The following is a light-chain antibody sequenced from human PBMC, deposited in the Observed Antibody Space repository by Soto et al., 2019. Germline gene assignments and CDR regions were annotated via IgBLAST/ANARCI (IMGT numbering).Light chain of an antibody. V-gene: IGLV1-44*01. CDR3: AAWDDSLNGYV. J-gene: IGLJ1*01. Sequence: QSALTQPPSASGTPGQRVTISCSGSSSNIGGNTVNWYQQLPGTAPKLLIYRNNQRSSGVPDRFSGSKSGTSASLAISGLQSEDEADYHCAAWDDSLNGYVFGTGTKATVL. CDR2: RNN. CDR1: SSNIGGNT.